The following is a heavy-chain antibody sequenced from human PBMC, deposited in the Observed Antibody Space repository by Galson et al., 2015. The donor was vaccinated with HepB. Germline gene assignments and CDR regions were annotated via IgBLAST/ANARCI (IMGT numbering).Heavy chain of an antibody. V-gene: IGHV1-18*01. CDR1: GYTFTSYG. D-gene: IGHD3-10*01. Sequence: SVKVSCKASGYTFTSYGISWVRQAPGQGLEWMGWISAYNGNTNYAQKLQGRVTMTTDTSTSTAYMALRSLRSDDTAVYYCARDPGLLWFGELSADAFDIWGQGTMVTVSS. CDR3: ARDPGLLWFGELSADAFDI. J-gene: IGHJ3*02. CDR2: ISAYNGNT.